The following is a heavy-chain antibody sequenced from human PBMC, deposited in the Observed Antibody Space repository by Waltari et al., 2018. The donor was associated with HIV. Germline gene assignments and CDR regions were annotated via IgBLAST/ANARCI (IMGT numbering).Heavy chain of an antibody. V-gene: IGHV3-23*01. CDR1: GFTFSSYA. Sequence: EVQLLESGGGLVQPGGSLRLSCAASGFTFSSYAMRWVRQAPGKGLVWVSAMSAVGVSTYYADSVKGRFTISRDNSKNTVYLQMNSLRGEDTAVYYCARDLGGYWYFDLWGRGTLVTVSS. D-gene: IGHD3-16*01. CDR3: ARDLGGYWYFDL. J-gene: IGHJ2*01. CDR2: MSAVGVST.